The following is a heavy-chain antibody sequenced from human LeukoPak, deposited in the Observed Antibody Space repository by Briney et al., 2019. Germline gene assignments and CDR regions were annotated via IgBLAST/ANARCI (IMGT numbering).Heavy chain of an antibody. CDR2: ISSSSSYI. D-gene: IGHD2-2*01. CDR3: ATGYCSSTSCYDY. J-gene: IGHJ4*02. Sequence: GGSLRLSCEASGFIISDTYMNWVRQAPGKGLEWVSSISSSSSYIYYADSVKGRFTISRDNAKNSLYLQMNSLRAEDTAVYYCATGYCSSTSCYDYWGQGTLVTVSS. CDR1: GFIISDTY. V-gene: IGHV3-21*01.